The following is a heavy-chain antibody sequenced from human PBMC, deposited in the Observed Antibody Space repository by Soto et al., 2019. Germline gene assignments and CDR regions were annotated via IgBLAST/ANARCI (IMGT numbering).Heavy chain of an antibody. CDR2: IWYDGSNE. J-gene: IGHJ4*02. V-gene: IGHV3-33*01. CDR1: GFTFSNYG. CDR3: AAGEPLNY. Sequence: GGSLRLSCAASGFTFSNYGMHWVRQAPGKGLEWVAIIWYDGSNEYYADSVKGRFTILRDNSKNTVYLQMNSLRAEDTAMYYCAAGEPLNYRGQGTLVTVSS. D-gene: IGHD3-10*01.